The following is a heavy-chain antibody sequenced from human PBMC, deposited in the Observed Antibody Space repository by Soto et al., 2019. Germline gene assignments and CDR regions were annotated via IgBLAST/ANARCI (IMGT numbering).Heavy chain of an antibody. V-gene: IGHV4-59*01. CDR1: GGSITSYY. J-gene: IGHJ4*02. CDR2: IYYNGST. CDR3: ARETWGAARPFDY. Sequence: KTSETLSLTCTVSGGSITSYYWSWIRQPPGKGLEWIGYIYYNGSTNYNPSLKSRVTISVDMSKNQFSLKLSSVTAADTAVYYCARETWGAARPFDYWGQGPLVTVYS. D-gene: IGHD6-6*01.